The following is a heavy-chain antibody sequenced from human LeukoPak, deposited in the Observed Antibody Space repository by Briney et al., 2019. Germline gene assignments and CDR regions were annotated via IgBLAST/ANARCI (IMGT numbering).Heavy chain of an antibody. D-gene: IGHD4-17*01. CDR3: ARLSVTVTSPGFDY. V-gene: IGHV4-59*08. J-gene: IGHJ4*02. CDR1: GGSISSYY. Sequence: SETLSLTCTVSGGSISSYYWSRIRQPPGKGLEWIGYIYYSGSTNYNPSLKSRVTISVDTSKNQFSLKLSSVTAADTAVYYCARLSVTVTSPGFDYWGQGTLVTVSS. CDR2: IYYSGST.